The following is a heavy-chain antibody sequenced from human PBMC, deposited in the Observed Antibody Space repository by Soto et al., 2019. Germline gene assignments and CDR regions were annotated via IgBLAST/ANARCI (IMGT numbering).Heavy chain of an antibody. CDR2: VYYSGST. CDR3: ARVGRSGWYVDY. D-gene: IGHD6-19*01. V-gene: IGHV4-59*01. J-gene: IGHJ4*02. Sequence: PSETLSLTCTVSDGSISSYYWSWIRQPPGKGLEWIGYVYYSGSTNYNLSHKSRVTITVDTSKNQFSLKLSSVTAADTAVYYCARVGRSGWYVDYWGQGTLVTVS. CDR1: DGSISSYY.